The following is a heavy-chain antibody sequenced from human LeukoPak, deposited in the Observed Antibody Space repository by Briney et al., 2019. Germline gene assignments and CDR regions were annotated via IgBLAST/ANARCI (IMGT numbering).Heavy chain of an antibody. CDR2: IYYSAST. CDR3: ASHVYDILIGYTYHFDY. D-gene: IGHD3-9*01. J-gene: IGHJ4*02. CDR1: GGSMSSNSYY. V-gene: IGHV4-39*01. Sequence: SETLSLTCTVSGGSMSSNSYYWGWIRQPPGKGLEWIGSIYYSASTYYNPSLRSRVTISVDTSKNQFSLKLSSVTAADMALYYCASHVYDILIGYTYHFDYWGQGTLVTVSS.